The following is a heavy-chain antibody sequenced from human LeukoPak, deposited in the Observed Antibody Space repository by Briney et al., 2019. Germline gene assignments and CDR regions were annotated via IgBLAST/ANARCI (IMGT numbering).Heavy chain of an antibody. Sequence: GGSLRLSCAASGFTFSSYGMHWVRQAPGKGLEWVAVISYDGSNKYYADSVKGRFTISRDNSKNTLYLQMNSLRAEDTAVYYCANTLLWFGESPRTYYYYGMDVWGQGTTVTVSS. CDR2: ISYDGSNK. J-gene: IGHJ6*02. D-gene: IGHD3-10*01. CDR3: ANTLLWFGESPRTYYYYGMDV. V-gene: IGHV3-30*18. CDR1: GFTFSSYG.